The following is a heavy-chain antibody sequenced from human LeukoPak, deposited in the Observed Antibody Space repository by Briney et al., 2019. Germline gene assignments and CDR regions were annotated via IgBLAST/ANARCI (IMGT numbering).Heavy chain of an antibody. V-gene: IGHV1-8*01. CDR1: GYTFTSYD. J-gene: IGHJ3*02. Sequence: ASVKVSCKASGYTFTSYDINWARQATGQGLEWMGWMNPNSGNTGYAQKFQGRVTMTRNTSISTAYMELSSLRSEDTAVYYCATATHDSSGQDAFDIWGQGTIVTVSS. CDR3: ATATHDSSGQDAFDI. CDR2: MNPNSGNT. D-gene: IGHD3-22*01.